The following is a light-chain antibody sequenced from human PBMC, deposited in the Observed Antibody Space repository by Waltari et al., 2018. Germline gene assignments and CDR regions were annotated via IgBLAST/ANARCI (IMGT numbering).Light chain of an antibody. CDR3: QQYGSSPPT. CDR2: GAS. V-gene: IGKV3-20*01. CDR1: QSLSSSY. Sequence: EIVLTQSPGTLSLSQGERATLSCRASQSLSSSYLAWYQQKPGHAPRLLIYGASSRATGIPDRFSGSGSGTDFTRTITSLEPEDFAGYSCQQYGSSPPTFGQGTKLEIK. J-gene: IGKJ2*01.